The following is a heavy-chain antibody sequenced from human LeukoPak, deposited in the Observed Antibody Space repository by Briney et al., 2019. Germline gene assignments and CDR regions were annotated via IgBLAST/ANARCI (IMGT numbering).Heavy chain of an antibody. Sequence: SETLSLTCAVYGGSFSGYYWSWIRQPPGKGLEWIGEINHSGSTNYNPSLKSRVTISVDTSKNQFSLKLSSVTAADTAVYYCAIPTLYSSSWYAFDIWGQGTMVTVSS. V-gene: IGHV4-34*01. J-gene: IGHJ3*02. D-gene: IGHD6-13*01. CDR1: GGSFSGYY. CDR3: AIPTLYSSSWYAFDI. CDR2: INHSGST.